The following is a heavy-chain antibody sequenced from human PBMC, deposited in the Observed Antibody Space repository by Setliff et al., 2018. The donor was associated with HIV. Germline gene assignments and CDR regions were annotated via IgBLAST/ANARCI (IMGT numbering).Heavy chain of an antibody. CDR1: GYTFSSYD. V-gene: IGHV1-18*01. Sequence: ASVKVSCKASGYTFSSYDIYWVRQAPGQGLEWMGWISTYNADTNYAQNLQGRVTMTTDTSTSTAYMELRSLRSDDTAIYYCARDSRSSITPYHFDHWGQGTLVTVSS. J-gene: IGHJ4*02. CDR3: ARDSRSSITPYHFDH. CDR2: ISTYNADT. D-gene: IGHD6-6*01.